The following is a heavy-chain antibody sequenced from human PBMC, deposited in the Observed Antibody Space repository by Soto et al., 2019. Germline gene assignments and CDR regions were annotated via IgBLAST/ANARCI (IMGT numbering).Heavy chain of an antibody. CDR2: IVVGSGNT. CDR3: AADLEKYYYYGMDV. CDR1: GFTFTSSA. J-gene: IGHJ6*02. Sequence: ASVKVSCKASGFTFTSSAVQWVRQARGQRLEWIGWIVVGSGNTNYAQKFQERVTITRDMSTSTAYMELSSLRSEDTAVYYCAADLEKYYYYGMDVWGQGTTVTVSS. V-gene: IGHV1-58*01.